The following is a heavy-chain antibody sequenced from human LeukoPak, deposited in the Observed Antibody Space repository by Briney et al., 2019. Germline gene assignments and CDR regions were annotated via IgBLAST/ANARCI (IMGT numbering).Heavy chain of an antibody. J-gene: IGHJ4*02. CDR2: INWNGRSI. CDR1: RFTFDEYG. V-gene: IGHV3-20*04. D-gene: IGHD3-9*01. CDR3: ARWYYDILTGYYRD. Sequence: GGSLRLSCAASRFTFDEYGMSWVRQTAGKGLEWVSGINWNGRSIGYADSVKGRFTISRDNAKNSLYLQMNSLRAEDTAVYYCARWYYDILTGYYRDWGQGTLVTVSS.